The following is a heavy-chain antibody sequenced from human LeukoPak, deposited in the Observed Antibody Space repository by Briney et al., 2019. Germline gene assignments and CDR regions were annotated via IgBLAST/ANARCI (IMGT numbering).Heavy chain of an antibody. V-gene: IGHV1-18*01. CDR2: ISAYNGNT. J-gene: IGHJ3*02. D-gene: IGHD1-26*01. CDR1: GYTFSTYG. Sequence: ASVKVSCKASGYTFSTYGISWVRQARGGGLEFMGWISAYNGNTNYAQKLQGRVTMTTDTSTSTAYMELRSLRSDDTAVYYCARAVGATAGAFDIWGQGTMVTVSS. CDR3: ARAVGATAGAFDI.